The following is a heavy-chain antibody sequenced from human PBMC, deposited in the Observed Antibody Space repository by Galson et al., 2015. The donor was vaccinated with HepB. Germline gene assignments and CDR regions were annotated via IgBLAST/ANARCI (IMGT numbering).Heavy chain of an antibody. CDR2: ISYDGSNK. CDR1: GLTFSSYG. D-gene: IGHD6-6*01. V-gene: IGHV3-30*18. J-gene: IGHJ4*02. CDR3: AKSPGGRYSSSYSDLDFDY. Sequence: SLRLSCAASGLTFSSYGMHWVRQAPGKGLEWVAVISYDGSNKYYADSVKGRFTISRDNSKNTLYLQMNSLRAEDTAVYYCAKSPGGRYSSSYSDLDFDYWGQGTLVTVSS.